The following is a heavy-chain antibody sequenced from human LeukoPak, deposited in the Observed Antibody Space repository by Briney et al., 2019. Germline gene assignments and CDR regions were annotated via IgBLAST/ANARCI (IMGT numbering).Heavy chain of an antibody. J-gene: IGHJ4*02. CDR3: TTQPVVPAAIWGGGYFDY. D-gene: IGHD2-2*01. Sequence: GGSLSLSCAASGFTFSSYWMSWVRQAPGKGLEWVANIKQDGSEKYYVDSVKGRFTISRDNAKNSLYLQMNILRAEDTAVYYCTTQPVVPAAIWGGGYFDYWGQGTLVTVSS. CDR1: GFTFSSYW. V-gene: IGHV3-7*01. CDR2: IKQDGSEK.